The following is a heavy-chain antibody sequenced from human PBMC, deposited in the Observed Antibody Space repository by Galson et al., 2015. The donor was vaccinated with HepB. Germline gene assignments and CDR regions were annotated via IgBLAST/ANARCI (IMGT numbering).Heavy chain of an antibody. Sequence: ETLSLTCNVSGGSVRSDSWNWIRQSPGKALEWIGFIYYSGSISYNPSLKTRLTISVDASKNQFSLRLSAVTAADTAVYYCAKRYCRNSNCYFDYWGQGTLVTVSS. CDR1: GGSVRSDS. CDR3: AKRYCRNSNCYFDY. D-gene: IGHD2-15*01. CDR2: IYYSGSI. J-gene: IGHJ4*02. V-gene: IGHV4-59*02.